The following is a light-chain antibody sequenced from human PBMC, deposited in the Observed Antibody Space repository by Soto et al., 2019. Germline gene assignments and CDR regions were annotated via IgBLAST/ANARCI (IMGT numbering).Light chain of an antibody. CDR3: QQYVTFLLT. CDR2: KAF. Sequence: DIQMTQSPATLSASVGDRVTIGCRASQSISVWLAWYQQKPGKAPKLLIYKAFILESGVPSRFSGSGSATEFNLTMRSLQTEDFAPYYCQQYVTFLLTFGGGTKV. CDR1: QSISVW. V-gene: IGKV1-5*03. J-gene: IGKJ4*02.